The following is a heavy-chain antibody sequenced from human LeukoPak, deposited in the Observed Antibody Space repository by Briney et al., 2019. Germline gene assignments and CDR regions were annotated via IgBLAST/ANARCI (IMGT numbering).Heavy chain of an antibody. Sequence: GGSLRLSCAVSGLFVSSDYMTWVRQAPGKGLEWVASIKQDGSEQRYVDSVKGRFTISRDNAKNSLFLQMNRLGAEDTAVYYCATSPNPFHMWGQGTKVTVS. J-gene: IGHJ3*02. V-gene: IGHV3-7*01. CDR2: IKQDGSEQ. CDR3: ATSPNPFHM. CDR1: GLFVSSDY.